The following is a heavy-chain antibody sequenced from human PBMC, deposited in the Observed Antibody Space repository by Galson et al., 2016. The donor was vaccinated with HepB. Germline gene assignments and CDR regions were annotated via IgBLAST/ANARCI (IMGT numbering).Heavy chain of an antibody. CDR3: AREIAVDNKIAGTDS. CDR2: TSYDGTIK. V-gene: IGHV3-30*04. CDR1: GFAFGDFA. J-gene: IGHJ5*01. Sequence: SLRLSCAASGFAFGDFAIHWVRQAPGKGLAWVAVTSYDGTIKYYADSVKGRFTISRDNSRNMVFLQMNSRRHKDSAAYYCAREIAVDNKIAGTDSWGQGTLVTVSS. D-gene: IGHD6-19*01.